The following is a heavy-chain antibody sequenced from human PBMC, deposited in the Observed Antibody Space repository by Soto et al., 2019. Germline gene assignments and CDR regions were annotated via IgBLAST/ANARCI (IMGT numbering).Heavy chain of an antibody. V-gene: IGHV4-61*01. CDR3: ARGSRRVVTTRGGWVDP. CDR2: IYYSGST. J-gene: IGHJ5*02. CDR1: GGSVSSGSYY. Sequence: QVQLQESGPGLVKPSETLSLTCTVSGGSVSSGSYYWSWIRQPPGKGLEWIGYIYYSGSTNYNPSLKRRVAISLDTSKNQVTLKRSSVTDADTAVYYCARGSRRVVTTRGGWVDPGGQGNLFTVSS. D-gene: IGHD3-10*01.